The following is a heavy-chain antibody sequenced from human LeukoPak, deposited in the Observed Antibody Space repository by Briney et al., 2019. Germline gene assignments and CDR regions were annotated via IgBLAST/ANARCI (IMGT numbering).Heavy chain of an antibody. CDR2: INRDGSRT. Sequence: PGGSLRLSCAASGFTFSNHWMHWVRQAPGKGLMWVSRINRDGSRTDYADSVKGRFTISRDNSKNTLYLQMNSLRAEDTAVYYCARGAPYYDSSGYYRYFDYWGQGTLVTVSS. CDR3: ARGAPYYDSSGYYRYFDY. J-gene: IGHJ4*02. D-gene: IGHD3-22*01. V-gene: IGHV3-74*01. CDR1: GFTFSNHW.